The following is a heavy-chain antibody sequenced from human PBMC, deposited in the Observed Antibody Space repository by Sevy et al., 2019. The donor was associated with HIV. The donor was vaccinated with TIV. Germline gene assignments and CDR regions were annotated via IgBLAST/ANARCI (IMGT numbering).Heavy chain of an antibody. CDR1: GDNSNTDW. D-gene: IGHD1-1*01. Sequence: GESLKISCQDSGDNSNTDWIAWVRQLPGKGLEYMGLVDPDDSDTRYSPSFQGQVTISADKSISTAYLQWSSLKASDTAMYFCARGARGTLPSFYYYGLNVWGQGTTVTVSS. J-gene: IGHJ6*02. V-gene: IGHV5-51*01. CDR2: VDPDDSDT. CDR3: ARGARGTLPSFYYYGLNV.